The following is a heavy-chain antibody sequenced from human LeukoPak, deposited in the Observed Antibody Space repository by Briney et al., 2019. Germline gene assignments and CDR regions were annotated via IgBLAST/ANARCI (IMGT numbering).Heavy chain of an antibody. CDR2: IKQDGSDK. Sequence: GGSLRLSCAASGFTFNSYWMNWVRQAPGKGLEWVANIKQDGSDKYYVDSVKGRFTISRDNAKNSLYLQMNSLRAEDTAVYYCARDTSYYYDSSGYYYNQAFDIWGQGTMVTVSS. D-gene: IGHD3-22*01. V-gene: IGHV3-7*01. J-gene: IGHJ3*02. CDR3: ARDTSYYYDSSGYYYNQAFDI. CDR1: GFTFNSYW.